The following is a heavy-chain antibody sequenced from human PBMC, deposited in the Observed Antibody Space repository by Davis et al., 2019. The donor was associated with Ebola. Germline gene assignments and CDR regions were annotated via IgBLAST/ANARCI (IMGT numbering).Heavy chain of an antibody. Sequence: SGPTLVKPPQTLTLTCPFSGFSLSTSGMCVSWIRQPPGKALEWLARIDWDDDKYYSTSLKTRLTITKDTSKNQVVLTMTNMEPVDTATYYCAHSRPHNWNYYFGYWGQGTLVTVSS. CDR1: GFSLSTSGMC. V-gene: IGHV2-70*12. CDR3: AHSRPHNWNYYFGY. D-gene: IGHD1-7*01. CDR2: IDWDDDK. J-gene: IGHJ4*02.